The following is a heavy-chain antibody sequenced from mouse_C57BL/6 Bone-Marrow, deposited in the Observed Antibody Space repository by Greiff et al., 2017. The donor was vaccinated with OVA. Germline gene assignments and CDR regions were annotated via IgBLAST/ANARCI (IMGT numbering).Heavy chain of an antibody. CDR3: AREVYYYGSKSYYFDY. D-gene: IGHD1-1*01. CDR2: INPGSGGT. CDR1: GYAFTNYL. Sequence: VQLQQSGAELVRPGTSVKVSCKASGYAFTNYLIEWVKQRPGQGLEWIGVINPGSGGTNYNEKFKGKATLPADKSSSTAYMQLSSLTSDDSAVYFCAREVYYYGSKSYYFDYWGQGTTLTVSS. J-gene: IGHJ2*01. V-gene: IGHV1-54*01.